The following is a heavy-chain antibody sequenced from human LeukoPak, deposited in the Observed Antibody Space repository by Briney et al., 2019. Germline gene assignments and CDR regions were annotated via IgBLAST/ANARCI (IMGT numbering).Heavy chain of an antibody. D-gene: IGHD4-17*01. Sequence: GGSLRLSCAASGFTFSSYAMSWVRQAPGEGLEWVSAISGSGGSTYYADSVKGRFTISRDNSKNTLYLQMNSLRAEDTAVYYCAKRGPSTVTYNYYSDYWGQGTLVTVSS. CDR2: ISGSGGST. CDR3: AKRGPSTVTYNYYSDY. J-gene: IGHJ4*02. CDR1: GFTFSSYA. V-gene: IGHV3-23*01.